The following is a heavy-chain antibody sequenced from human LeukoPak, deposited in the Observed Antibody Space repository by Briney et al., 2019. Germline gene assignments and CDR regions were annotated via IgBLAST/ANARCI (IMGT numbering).Heavy chain of an antibody. V-gene: IGHV3-7*04. CDR1: GFTFSSYW. CDR2: IKLDGSEK. D-gene: IGHD6-6*01. CDR3: ARVSSTSYYFDY. Sequence: GGSLRLSCAASGFTFSSYWMSWVRQTPGKGLEWVANIKLDGSEKYYVDSVKGRFTISRDSARNSLYLQMNSLRDTAVYYCARVSSTSYYFDYWGQGTLVTVSS. J-gene: IGHJ4*02.